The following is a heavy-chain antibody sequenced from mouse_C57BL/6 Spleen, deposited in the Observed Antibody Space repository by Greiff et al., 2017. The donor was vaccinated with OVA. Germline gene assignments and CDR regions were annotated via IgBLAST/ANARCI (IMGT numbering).Heavy chain of an antibody. V-gene: IGHV3-6*01. CDR1: GYSITSGYY. CDR3: ARLYYYGSSDYAMDY. D-gene: IGHD1-1*01. Sequence: EVQLVESGPGLVKPSQSLSLTCSVTGYSITSGYYWNWIRQFPGNKLEWMGYISYDGSNNYNPSLKNRISITRDTSKNQFFLKLNSVTTEDTATYYCARLYYYGSSDYAMDYWGQGTSVTVSS. J-gene: IGHJ4*01. CDR2: ISYDGSN.